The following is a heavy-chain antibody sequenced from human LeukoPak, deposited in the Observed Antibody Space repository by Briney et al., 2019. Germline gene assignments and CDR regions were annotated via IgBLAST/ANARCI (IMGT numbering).Heavy chain of an antibody. CDR2: INHSGGT. D-gene: IGHD3-3*01. J-gene: IGHJ6*02. V-gene: IGHV4-34*01. Sequence: PSETLSLTCALYGGYFTNYYWNWIRQPPGKGLEWIGEINHSGGTNYNPSLKSRVTISVDTSKNQFSLKLTSVTAADTAVYYCARGAIFGVVIRLKRPYYYGMDVWGQGTTVTVSS. CDR1: GGYFTNYY. CDR3: ARGAIFGVVIRLKRPYYYGMDV.